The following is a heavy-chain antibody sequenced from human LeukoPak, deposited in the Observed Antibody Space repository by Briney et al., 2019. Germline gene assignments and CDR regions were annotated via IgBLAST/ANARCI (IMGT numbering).Heavy chain of an antibody. V-gene: IGHV1-18*01. Sequence: ASVTVSCKASGGTFSSYAISWVRQAPGQGLELMGWISVCNGNTNYAQNLQGRVTMTTDTSTSTAYMELRSLSSDDTAVYYCARDRTGIAVALPDYWGQGTLVTVSS. D-gene: IGHD6-19*01. CDR2: ISVCNGNT. CDR1: GGTFSSYA. CDR3: ARDRTGIAVALPDY. J-gene: IGHJ4*02.